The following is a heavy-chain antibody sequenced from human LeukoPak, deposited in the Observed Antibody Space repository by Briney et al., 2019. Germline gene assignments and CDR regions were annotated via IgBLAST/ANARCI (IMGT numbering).Heavy chain of an antibody. V-gene: IGHV1-46*01. CDR1: GYTFTSYY. CDR2: INPSGGST. D-gene: IGHD5-12*01. Sequence: ASVKVSCKASGYTFTSYYMHWVRQAPGQGLEWMGLINPSGGSTTYAEKFQGRVTMTRDMFTNTVYMEVSSLRSEDTAIYYCARGVSNSASGLPTRYFDYWGQGALVTVSS. J-gene: IGHJ4*02. CDR3: ARGVSNSASGLPTRYFDY.